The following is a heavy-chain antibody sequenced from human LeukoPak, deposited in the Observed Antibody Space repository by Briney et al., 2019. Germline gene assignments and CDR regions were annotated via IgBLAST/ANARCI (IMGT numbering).Heavy chain of an antibody. D-gene: IGHD3-16*02. Sequence: GASVKVSCKASGYTFTSYGISWVRQAPGQGLEWMGWISAYNGNTNYAQKLQGRVTMTTDTSTGTAYMELRSLRPDDTAVYYCARCSRLGELSFFKSDDDYWGQGTLVTVSS. J-gene: IGHJ4*02. CDR1: GYTFTSYG. CDR2: ISAYNGNT. CDR3: ARCSRLGELSFFKSDDDY. V-gene: IGHV1-18*01.